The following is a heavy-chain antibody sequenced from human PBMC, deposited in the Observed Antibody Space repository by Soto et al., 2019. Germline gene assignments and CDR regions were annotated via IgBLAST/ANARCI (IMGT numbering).Heavy chain of an antibody. CDR2: ISWNSGSI. J-gene: IGHJ3*02. D-gene: IGHD6-19*01. CDR3: AKDRSYQFVAGTQGGAVNAFDI. CDR1: GFTFDDYA. V-gene: IGHV3-9*01. Sequence: EVQLVESGGGLVQPGRSLRLSCAASGFTFDDYAMHWVRQAPGKGLEWVSGISWNSGSIGYADSVKGRFTISRDNAKNSLYLQMNSLRAEDTALYYCAKDRSYQFVAGTQGGAVNAFDIWGQGTMVTVSS.